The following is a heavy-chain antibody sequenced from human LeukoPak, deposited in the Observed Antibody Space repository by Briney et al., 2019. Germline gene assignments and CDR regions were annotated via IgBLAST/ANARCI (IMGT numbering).Heavy chain of an antibody. V-gene: IGHV4-39*01. Sequence: SETLPLTCTVSGGSISSSNYYWGWICQPPGKGLEWIGNIYYSGSTYYNPSFKSRLTISVDTSKNQSSLKLSSVTAADTAVYYCASLRTGDFDYWGQGALVTVSS. CDR1: GGSISSSNYY. D-gene: IGHD3-10*01. CDR3: ASLRTGDFDY. J-gene: IGHJ4*02. CDR2: IYYSGST.